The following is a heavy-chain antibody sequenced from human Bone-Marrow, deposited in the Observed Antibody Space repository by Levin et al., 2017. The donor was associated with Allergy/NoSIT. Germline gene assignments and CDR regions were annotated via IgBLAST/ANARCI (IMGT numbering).Heavy chain of an antibody. V-gene: IGHV3-23*01. Sequence: QTGGSLRLSCTASGFTFSTFTMGWVRQAPGTGLEWVSTTTGSGTTTFYADSVTGRFLISRDNSKNTLYLQMNSLTPEDTAVYYCVTQNYYGSGSHLYWGLGTLVTVSS. CDR3: VTQNYYGSGSHLY. CDR1: GFTFSTFT. D-gene: IGHD3-10*01. CDR2: TTGSGTTT. J-gene: IGHJ4*02.